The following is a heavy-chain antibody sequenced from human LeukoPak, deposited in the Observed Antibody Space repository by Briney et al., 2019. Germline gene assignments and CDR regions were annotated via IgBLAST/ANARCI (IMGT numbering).Heavy chain of an antibody. D-gene: IGHD6-25*01. CDR2: IKYDGSEK. Sequence: GGSLRLSCAASGFTFSDYWMTWVRQAPGKGLEWVANIKYDGSEKYYVDSLRGRFTISRDNAKNSLYLQMNSVRADDTALYYCAKASSGGSVPYYFDSWGEGTLVTVSS. CDR1: GFTFSDYW. CDR3: AKASSGGSVPYYFDS. V-gene: IGHV3-7*03. J-gene: IGHJ4*02.